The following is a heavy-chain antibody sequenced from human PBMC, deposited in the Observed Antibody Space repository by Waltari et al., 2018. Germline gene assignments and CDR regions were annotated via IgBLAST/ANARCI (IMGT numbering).Heavy chain of an antibody. J-gene: IGHJ3*02. CDR1: GGSIRTYY. CDR2: IYNSESTNYT. D-gene: IGHD2-21*01. Sequence: QVQLQESGPGLVKPSETLSLTCIVSGGSIRTYYWSRIRQPPGKGLEWIGYIYNSESTNYTNYNPSLKSRVTISVDTSKNQCSLTLSAATAADTAVYYCARDWGGAFEIWGQGTMVTVSS. CDR3: ARDWGGAFEI. V-gene: IGHV4-59*01.